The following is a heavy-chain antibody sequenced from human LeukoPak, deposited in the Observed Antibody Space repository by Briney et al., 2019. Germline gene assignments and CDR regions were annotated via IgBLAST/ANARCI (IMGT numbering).Heavy chain of an antibody. J-gene: IGHJ3*01. CDR1: GDSVSSSSAA. V-gene: IGHV6-1*01. CDR3: AAFRRDAFDV. Sequence: SQTLSLTCAISGDSVSSSSAAWNWIRQSPSRVLEWLGRTYYRSKWYNEYAVSVKSRITINPDTSNNQFSLRLSSVIPEDTAVYYCAAFRRDAFDVWGQGTMVTISS. CDR2: TYYRSKWYN.